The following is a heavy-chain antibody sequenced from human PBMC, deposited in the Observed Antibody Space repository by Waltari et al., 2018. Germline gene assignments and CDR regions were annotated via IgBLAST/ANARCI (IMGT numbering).Heavy chain of an antibody. D-gene: IGHD5-18*01. Sequence: EVQLVESGGGLVQPGGSLRLSCAASGFTFSSYAMSWVRQAPGKGLEWVSAISGSGGSTYYADSVKGRFTISRDNSKNTLYLQMNSLRAEDTAVYYCAKSAMVQWFQRYYYYMDVWGKGTTVTVSS. CDR2: ISGSGGST. CDR3: AKSAMVQWFQRYYYYMDV. CDR1: GFTFSSYA. J-gene: IGHJ6*03. V-gene: IGHV3-23*04.